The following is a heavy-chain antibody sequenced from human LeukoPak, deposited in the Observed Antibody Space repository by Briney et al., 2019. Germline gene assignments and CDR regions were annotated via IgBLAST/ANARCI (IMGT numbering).Heavy chain of an antibody. D-gene: IGHD2-21*01. CDR3: ARDHDWGFDY. Sequence: GGSLRLSCAASGFIFSSYAMNWVRQAPGKGIEWISYISPTYTIYYSDSVRGRFTISRDNAKNSLFLQMNSLRDEDTAVYFCARDHDWGFDYWGPGTLVAVSS. CDR1: GFIFSSYA. CDR2: ISPTYTI. J-gene: IGHJ4*02. V-gene: IGHV3-48*02.